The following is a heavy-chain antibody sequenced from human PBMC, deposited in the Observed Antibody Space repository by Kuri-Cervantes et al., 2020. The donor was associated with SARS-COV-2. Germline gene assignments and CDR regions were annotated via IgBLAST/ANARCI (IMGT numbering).Heavy chain of an antibody. J-gene: IGHJ6*03. CDR1: GGYFSGYY. V-gene: IGHV4-34*01. Sequence: ESLKISCAVYGGYFSGYYWSWIRQPPGKGLEWIGEINHSGSTYYNPSLKSRVTISVDTSKNQFSLKLSSVTAADTAVYYCARHVAPLDYGDYAHLLGYYYMDVWGKGTTVTVSS. CDR2: INHSGST. CDR3: ARHVAPLDYGDYAHLLGYYYMDV. D-gene: IGHD4-17*01.